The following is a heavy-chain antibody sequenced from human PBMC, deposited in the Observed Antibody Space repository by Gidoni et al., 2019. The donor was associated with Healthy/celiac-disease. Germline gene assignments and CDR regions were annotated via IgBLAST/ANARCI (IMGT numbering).Heavy chain of an antibody. Sequence: QVQLQQWGAGLLKPSETLSLTCAVYGGSFSGYYWSWIRQPPGKGLEWIGEINHSGSTNYNPSLKSRVTISVDTSKNQFSLKLSSVTAADTAVYYCARKRTIFGVVTFDYWGQGTLVTVSS. CDR2: INHSGST. D-gene: IGHD3-3*01. V-gene: IGHV4-34*01. CDR1: GGSFSGYY. J-gene: IGHJ4*02. CDR3: ARKRTIFGVVTFDY.